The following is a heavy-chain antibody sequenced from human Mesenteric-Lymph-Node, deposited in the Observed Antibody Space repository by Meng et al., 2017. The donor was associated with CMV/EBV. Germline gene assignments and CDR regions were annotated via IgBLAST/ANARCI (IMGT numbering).Heavy chain of an antibody. CDR2: IVPTLRIP. J-gene: IGHJ5*02. D-gene: IGHD2/OR15-2a*01. CDR3: AGDLAQVGNNWFDP. CDR1: GGAFSSYT. Sequence: SVKVSCKASGGAFSSYTFNWVRQAPGQGLEWMGRIVPTLRIPNYAQKFQDRVTITADKSTSTAYMELSSLRSEDTAVYYCAGDLAQVGNNWFDPWGQGTLVTVSS. V-gene: IGHV1-69*04.